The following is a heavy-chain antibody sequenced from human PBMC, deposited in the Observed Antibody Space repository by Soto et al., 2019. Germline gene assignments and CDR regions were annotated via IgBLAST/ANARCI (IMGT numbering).Heavy chain of an antibody. V-gene: IGHV1-69*13. Sequence: SVKVSCKASGGTFSSYAISWVRQAPGQGLEWMGGIIPIFGTANYAQKFQGRVTITADESTSTAYMELSSLRSEDTAVYYCARVTDYNHNWFDPWGQGTLVTVSS. CDR3: ARVTDYNHNWFDP. CDR1: GGTFSSYA. J-gene: IGHJ5*02. CDR2: IIPIFGTA. D-gene: IGHD4-4*01.